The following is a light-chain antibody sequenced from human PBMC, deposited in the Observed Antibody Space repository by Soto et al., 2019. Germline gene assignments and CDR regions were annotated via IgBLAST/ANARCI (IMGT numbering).Light chain of an antibody. CDR2: LEHSGTY. CDR3: CSYARTYRLMI. Sequence: QSVLTQSSSASASLGSSVKLTCSLSSGHSTYIIAWHQQQPGKAPRYLMNLEHSGTYNKGSGVPDRFSGSSSGADRYLSISNLQSEDEADYYCCSYARTYRLMIFGEGTKLTVL. V-gene: IGLV4-60*03. J-gene: IGLJ2*01. CDR1: SGHSTYI.